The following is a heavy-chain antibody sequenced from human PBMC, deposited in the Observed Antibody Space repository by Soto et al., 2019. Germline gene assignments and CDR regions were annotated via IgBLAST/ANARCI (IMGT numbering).Heavy chain of an antibody. J-gene: IGHJ3*01. CDR2: TSGNGGDT. CDR1: GFDYGRFA. D-gene: IGHD3-3*01. Sequence: QLFESGGGLVQPGGSLRLSCVASGFDYGRFAVTWVRQAPGKGLEWVSGTSGNGGDTYYVDSVRGRFTISRDNPKNTLYLQMNSLRVEDTAVYYCAKIYDFWSRHHDSFDVWGQGTSVTVSS. CDR3: AKIYDFWSRHHDSFDV. V-gene: IGHV3-23*01.